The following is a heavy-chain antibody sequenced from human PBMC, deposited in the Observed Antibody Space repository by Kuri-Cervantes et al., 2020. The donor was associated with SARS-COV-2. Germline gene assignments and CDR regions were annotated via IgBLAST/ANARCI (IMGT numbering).Heavy chain of an antibody. CDR1: GFSLSTSGMC. CDR3: AHISSVTSLFHY. V-gene: IGHV2-70*12. J-gene: IGHJ4*02. CDR2: IDWDDDK. D-gene: IGHD4-23*01. Sequence: SGPTLVKPTQTLTLTCTFSGFSLSTSGMCVSWIRQPPGKALEWLARIDWDDDKYYSTSLKTRLTITKDTSKNQVVLTVTNMDPVDTATYFCAHISSVTSLFHYWGQGTLVTVSS.